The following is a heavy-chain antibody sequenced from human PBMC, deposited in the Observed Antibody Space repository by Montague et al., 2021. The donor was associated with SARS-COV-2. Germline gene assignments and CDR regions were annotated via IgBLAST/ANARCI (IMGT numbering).Heavy chain of an antibody. Sequence: SLRLSCAASGFTFSSYSMNWVRQAPGKGLEWVSSISSSSSYIYYADSVKGRFTISRDNAKNSLYLQMNSLRAEDTAVYYCARGLALHYDFWSGYYRPEYFQHGGQGTLVTVSS. V-gene: IGHV3-21*01. CDR1: GFTFSSYS. CDR3: ARGLALHYDFWSGYYRPEYFQH. J-gene: IGHJ1*01. CDR2: ISSSSSYI. D-gene: IGHD3-3*01.